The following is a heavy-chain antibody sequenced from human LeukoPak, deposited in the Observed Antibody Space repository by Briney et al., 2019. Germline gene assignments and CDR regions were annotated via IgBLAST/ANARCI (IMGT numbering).Heavy chain of an antibody. CDR3: ARVRNLIGYCSGGSCYGYYYGMDV. J-gene: IGHJ6*02. CDR2: INDSGST. Sequence: SETLSLTCAVYGGSFSGYYWSWIRQPPGKGLEWIGEINDSGSTNYNPSLKSRVTISVDTSKNQFSLKLSSVTAADTAVYYCARVRNLIGYCSGGSCYGYYYGMDVWGQGTTVTVSS. D-gene: IGHD2-15*01. CDR1: GGSFSGYY. V-gene: IGHV4-34*01.